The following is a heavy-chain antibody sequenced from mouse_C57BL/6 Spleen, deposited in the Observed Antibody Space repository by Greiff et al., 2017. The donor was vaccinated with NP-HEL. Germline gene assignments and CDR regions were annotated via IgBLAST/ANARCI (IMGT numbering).Heavy chain of an antibody. D-gene: IGHD2-14*01. V-gene: IGHV1-39*01. Sequence: EVQLQQSGPELVKPGASVKISCKASGYAFTDYNMNWVKQSTGKSLEWIGVINPNYGTTSYNRKFKGKATLTVDQSSSTAYMQLNSLTSEDSAVDYGAREGIRRTRGAPYFDYWGQGTTLTVSS. CDR3: AREGIRRTRGAPYFDY. CDR2: INPNYGTT. J-gene: IGHJ2*01. CDR1: GYAFTDYN.